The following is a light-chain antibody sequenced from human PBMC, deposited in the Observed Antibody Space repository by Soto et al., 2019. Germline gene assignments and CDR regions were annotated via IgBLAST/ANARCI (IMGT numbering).Light chain of an antibody. V-gene: IGLV1-44*01. CDR2: TNN. CDR1: SSNIGTYT. CDR3: AAWDDSLDGVI. J-gene: IGLJ2*01. Sequence: QPVLTQPHSASGTPGQRVTIYCSGSSSNIGTYTVNWYQQLPATAPKLLIYTNNQRPSGVPDRFSGSKSGTSASLAISGLQSEDEADYYCAAWDDSLDGVIFGGGTKLTVL.